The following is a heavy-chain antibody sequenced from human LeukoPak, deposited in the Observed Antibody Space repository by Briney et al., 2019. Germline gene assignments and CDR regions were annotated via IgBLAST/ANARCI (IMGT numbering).Heavy chain of an antibody. CDR2: TYYRSKWIN. J-gene: IGHJ4*02. D-gene: IGHD6-19*01. V-gene: IGHV6-1*01. CDR1: GDSVSSNTGA. CDR3: ASQGDGWFFDY. Sequence: SQTLSLTCAISGDSVSSNTGAWNLIRQSPSRGLERLGRTYYRSKWINDYALSVKSRIPINSDTSKNQLYLQLSSVTPEDTAVYYCASQGDGWFFDYWGQGTLVTVSS.